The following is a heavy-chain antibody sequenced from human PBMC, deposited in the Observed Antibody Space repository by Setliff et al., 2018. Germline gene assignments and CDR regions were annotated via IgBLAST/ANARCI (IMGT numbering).Heavy chain of an antibody. J-gene: IGHJ6*03. CDR1: GGSISTTDYY. V-gene: IGHV4-39*07. CDR2: IIHSGST. CDR3: AREQWLDPPGYYYMDV. D-gene: IGHD6-19*01. Sequence: PSETLSLTCTVSGGSISTTDYYWGWIRQPPGKRLEWIGEIIHSGSTNYNPSLKSRVTMSIDTSKNQFSLKLNSVTAADMAVYYCAREQWLDPPGYYYMDVWAKGTTVTVSS.